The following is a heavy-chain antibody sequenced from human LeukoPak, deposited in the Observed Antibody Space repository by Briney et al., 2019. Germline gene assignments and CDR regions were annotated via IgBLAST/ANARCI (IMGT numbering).Heavy chain of an antibody. CDR2: ISYDGSNK. Sequence: PGGSLRLSCAASGFTFSNYGMHWVRQAPGKGLEWVAVISYDGSNKYYADSVKGRFTISRDNSKNTLYLQMNSLRAEDTAVYYCAKGAVVTPGPFDYWGQGTLVTVSS. CDR1: GFTFSNYG. D-gene: IGHD4-23*01. V-gene: IGHV3-30*18. CDR3: AKGAVVTPGPFDY. J-gene: IGHJ4*02.